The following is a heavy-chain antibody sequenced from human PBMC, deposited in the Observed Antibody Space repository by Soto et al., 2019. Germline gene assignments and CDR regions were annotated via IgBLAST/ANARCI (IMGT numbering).Heavy chain of an antibody. CDR3: ARADQDYDILTGYYMTNWFDP. Sequence: QVQLVQSGAEVKKPGSSVKVSCKASGGTSSSYAISWVRQAPGQGLEWMGGMIPIFGTANYAQKFQGRVTITAHESTSTAYIELSSLRSEDTAVYYCARADQDYDILTGYYMTNWFDPWGQGTLVTVSS. V-gene: IGHV1-69*12. J-gene: IGHJ5*02. CDR1: GGTSSSYA. CDR2: MIPIFGTA. D-gene: IGHD3-9*01.